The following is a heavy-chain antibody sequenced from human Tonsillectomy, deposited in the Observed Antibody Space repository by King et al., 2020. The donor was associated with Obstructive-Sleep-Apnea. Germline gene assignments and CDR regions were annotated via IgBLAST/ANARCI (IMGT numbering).Heavy chain of an antibody. Sequence: VQLQESGPGLVKPSQTLSLTCTVSGNSISSDNYYWSWIRQHPGKGLEWIGYIYYSGTTYYNPSLRSRVTISVDTSKNQFSLKLSSVTAADTAVYYCARALPMVRGRMGWFDPWGQGTLVTVSS. CDR3: ARALPMVRGRMGWFDP. CDR2: IYYSGTT. CDR1: GNSISSDNYY. J-gene: IGHJ5*02. V-gene: IGHV4-31*03. D-gene: IGHD3-10*01.